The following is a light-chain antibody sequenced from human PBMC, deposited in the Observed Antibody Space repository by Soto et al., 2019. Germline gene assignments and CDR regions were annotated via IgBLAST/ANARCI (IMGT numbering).Light chain of an antibody. J-gene: IGKJ5*01. V-gene: IGKV3-20*01. CDR3: QHYASSPIT. CDR1: QSIGTY. CDR2: GAS. Sequence: VLTQSPDTLSLSPGATAILSCRASQSIGTYSAWYQFKPGQRPRLLIYGASSRALGIPDRFIGRGSGTNFTLTIHRLEPEDFAVYFCQHYASSPITFGQGTRLEIK.